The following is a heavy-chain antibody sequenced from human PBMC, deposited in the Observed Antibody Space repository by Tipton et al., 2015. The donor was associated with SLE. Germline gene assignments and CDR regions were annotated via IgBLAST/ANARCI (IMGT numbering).Heavy chain of an antibody. Sequence: TLSLTCTVSGGSINSYYWSWIRQPPGKGLEYIGYIDYSGSTNYNPSLKSRVTLSVDTSKNQFSLKLSSVTAADTAVYYCARGRIAVAGNHFDYWGQGTLVTVSS. CDR2: IDYSGST. CDR3: ARGRIAVAGNHFDY. CDR1: GGSINSYY. V-gene: IGHV4-59*08. J-gene: IGHJ4*02. D-gene: IGHD6-19*01.